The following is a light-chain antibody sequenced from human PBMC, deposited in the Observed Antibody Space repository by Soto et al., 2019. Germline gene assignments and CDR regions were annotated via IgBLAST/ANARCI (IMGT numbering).Light chain of an antibody. V-gene: IGLV2-14*01. J-gene: IGLJ3*02. Sequence: QSALTQPASVSGSPGQSITVSCTGTNSDVGGYDYVSWYQQHPGKAPKLMIYEVSHRPSGVSNRFSGPRSGNTASLTISGLQAEDEADYYCSSYTSSTTPGVFGGGTKLTVL. CDR2: EVS. CDR1: NSDVGGYDY. CDR3: SSYTSSTTPGV.